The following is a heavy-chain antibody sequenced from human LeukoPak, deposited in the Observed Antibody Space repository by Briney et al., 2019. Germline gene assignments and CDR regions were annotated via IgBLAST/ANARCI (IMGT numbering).Heavy chain of an antibody. CDR2: IHYSGST. V-gene: IGHV4-59*08. D-gene: IGHD5-12*01. Sequence: SETLSLTCTVSGDSISSYWWSWIRQSPGKGLGWIGYIHYSGSTKYNPSFKSRVTISVDTSKNQFSLKVSSVTAADTAVYYCARHRGYDLFDYWGQGTLVTVSS. J-gene: IGHJ4*02. CDR1: GDSISSYW. CDR3: ARHRGYDLFDY.